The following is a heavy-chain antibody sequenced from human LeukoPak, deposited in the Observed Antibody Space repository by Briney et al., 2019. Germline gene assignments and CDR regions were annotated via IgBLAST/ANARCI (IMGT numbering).Heavy chain of an antibody. CDR3: ARDTRHMVRGVNDY. V-gene: IGHV1-18*01. J-gene: IGHJ4*02. Sequence: ASVKVSCKAAGYTFTSYGISWVRQAPGQGLEWMGWIGAYNGNTNYAQKLQGRVTMTTDTSTSTAYMELRSLRSDDTAVYYCARDTRHMVRGVNDYWGQGTLVTVSS. D-gene: IGHD3-10*01. CDR2: IGAYNGNT. CDR1: GYTFTSYG.